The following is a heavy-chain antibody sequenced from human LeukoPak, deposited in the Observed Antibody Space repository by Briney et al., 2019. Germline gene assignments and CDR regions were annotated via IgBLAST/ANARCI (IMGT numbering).Heavy chain of an antibody. CDR1: GYTFTSYD. J-gene: IGHJ4*02. D-gene: IGHD3-22*01. V-gene: IGHV1-8*01. CDR2: MNPNNGNR. Sequence: GASVKVSCKASGYTFTSYDINWVRQATGQGLEWMGWMNPNNGNRGHAQRFQGRVTMTRNTSISTAYLELSNLRSEDTAVYYCARDYYDNSGYDYWGQGTLVTVSS. CDR3: ARDYYDNSGYDY.